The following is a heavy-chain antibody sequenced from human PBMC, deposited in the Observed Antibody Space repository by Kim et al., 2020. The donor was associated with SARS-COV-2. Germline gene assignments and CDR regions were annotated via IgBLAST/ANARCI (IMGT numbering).Heavy chain of an antibody. D-gene: IGHD3-16*02. Sequence: GGSLRLSCAASGFTFSSYAMSWVRQAPGKGLEWVSAISGSGGSTYYADSVKGRFTISRDNSKNTLYLQMNSLRAEDTAVYYCASYVWGSYRHDAFDIWGQGTMVTVSS. V-gene: IGHV3-23*01. CDR1: GFTFSSYA. CDR2: ISGSGGST. CDR3: ASYVWGSYRHDAFDI. J-gene: IGHJ3*02.